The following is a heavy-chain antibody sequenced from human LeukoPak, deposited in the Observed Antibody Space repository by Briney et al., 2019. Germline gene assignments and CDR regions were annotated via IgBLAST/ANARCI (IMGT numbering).Heavy chain of an antibody. D-gene: IGHD3-3*01. V-gene: IGHV3-7*01. CDR2: IKHDGSEK. J-gene: IGHJ4*02. CDR1: GFTFSSYW. Sequence: GGSLRLSCAASGFTFSSYWMSWVRQAPGKGLEWVASIKHDGSEKYYVDSVRGRFTISRDNTMNSLYLQMSSLRAEDTAVYYCATDRGWRTSGYYLYYFEYWGQGTLVAYSS. CDR3: ATDRGWRTSGYYLYYFEY.